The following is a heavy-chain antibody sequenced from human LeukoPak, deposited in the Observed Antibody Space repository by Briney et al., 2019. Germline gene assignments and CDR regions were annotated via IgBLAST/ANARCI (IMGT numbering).Heavy chain of an antibody. J-gene: IGHJ6*02. CDR3: ARELGYYGMDV. CDR1: GGSISSYY. D-gene: IGHD7-27*01. V-gene: IGHV4-59*12. Sequence: PSETLSLTCTVSGGSISSYYWSWIRQPPGKGLEWIGYIYYSGSTNYNPSLKSRVTISVDTSKNQFSLKLSSVTAADTAVYYCARELGYYGMDVWGQGTTVTASS. CDR2: IYYSGST.